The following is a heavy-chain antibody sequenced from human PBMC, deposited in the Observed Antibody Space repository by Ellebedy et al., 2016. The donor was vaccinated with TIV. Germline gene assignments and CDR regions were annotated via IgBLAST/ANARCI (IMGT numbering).Heavy chain of an antibody. D-gene: IGHD6-13*01. V-gene: IGHV3-23*01. Sequence: GGSLRLSXAASGFTFSSYAMSWVRQAPGKGLEWVSAISGSGGSTYYADSVKGRFTTSRDNSKNTLYLQMNSLRAEDTAVYYCAKDRYSSSWYNTRSVDYWGQGTLVTVSS. CDR1: GFTFSSYA. J-gene: IGHJ4*02. CDR2: ISGSGGST. CDR3: AKDRYSSSWYNTRSVDY.